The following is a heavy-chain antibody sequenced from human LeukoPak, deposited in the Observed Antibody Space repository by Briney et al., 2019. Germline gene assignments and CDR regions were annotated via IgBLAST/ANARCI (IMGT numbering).Heavy chain of an antibody. CDR3: AKENGYNYYFDY. CDR2: ISGSGGST. Sequence: PGGSLRLSCAASGFTFSTYAMSWVRQAPGKGLEWVSAISGSGGSTNYADSVKGRFTTSRDNSKNTLYLQMNSLRAEDTAVYYCAKENGYNYYFDYWGQGTLVTVSS. CDR1: GFTFSTYA. D-gene: IGHD5-24*01. V-gene: IGHV3-23*01. J-gene: IGHJ4*02.